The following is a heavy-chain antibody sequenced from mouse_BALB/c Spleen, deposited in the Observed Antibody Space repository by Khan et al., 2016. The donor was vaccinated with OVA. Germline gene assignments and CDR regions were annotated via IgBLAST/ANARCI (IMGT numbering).Heavy chain of an antibody. D-gene: IGHD1-1*01. J-gene: IGHJ2*01. CDR2: ILPGSGSR. V-gene: IGHV1-9*01. CDR1: GYTFSGYW. CDR3: ARVNYGSRDYFDY. Sequence: QVQLKESGAELMKPGASVKISCKATGYTFSGYWLEWVKQRPGHGLEWIGEILPGSGSRNYNEKFKGKATFTADIAYKTTYMQLSSLTSEDSAVYYCARVNYGSRDYFDYWGQGTTLTVSS.